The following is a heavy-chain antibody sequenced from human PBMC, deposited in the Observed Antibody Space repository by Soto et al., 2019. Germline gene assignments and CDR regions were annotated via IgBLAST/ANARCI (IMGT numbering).Heavy chain of an antibody. CDR1: GGSISSGGYY. D-gene: IGHD1-26*01. Sequence: PSETLSLTCTVSGGSISSGGYYWSWIRQHPGKGLEWIGYIYYSGSTYYNPSLKSRVTISVDTSKNQFSLKLSSVTAADTAVYYCARAIVGAIESYYYYGMDVWGQGTTVTVS. CDR2: IYYSGST. J-gene: IGHJ6*02. CDR3: ARAIVGAIESYYYYGMDV. V-gene: IGHV4-31*03.